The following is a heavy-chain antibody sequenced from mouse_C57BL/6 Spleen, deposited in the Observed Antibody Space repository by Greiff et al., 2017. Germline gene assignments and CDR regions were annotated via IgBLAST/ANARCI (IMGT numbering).Heavy chain of an antibody. D-gene: IGHD1-1*01. CDR2: IDPSDSYT. CDR3: ARSYYCSSYWYFDD. CDR1: GYTFTSYW. J-gene: IGHJ1*03. V-gene: IGHV1-69*01. Sequence: QVQLQQPGAELVMPGASVKLSCKASGYTFTSYWMHWVKQRPGQGLEWIGEIDPSDSYTNYNHKFKGKYTLTVDKSSSTAYMQLSSLTSEDSAVYYCARSYYCSSYWYFDDWGTGTTVTVSS.